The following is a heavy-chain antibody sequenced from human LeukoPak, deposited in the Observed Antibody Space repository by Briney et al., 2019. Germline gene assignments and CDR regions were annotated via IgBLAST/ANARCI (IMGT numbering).Heavy chain of an antibody. Sequence: GGSLRLSCAASGFTVSSNYMSWVRQAPGKGLEWVSVIYSGGSTYYADSVKGRFTISRDNSKNTLYLQMNSLRAEDTAVYYCARALPRSSGWYYFDYWGQGTLVTVSS. J-gene: IGHJ4*02. CDR3: ARALPRSSGWYYFDY. CDR1: GFTVSSNY. D-gene: IGHD6-19*01. V-gene: IGHV3-66*01. CDR2: IYSGGST.